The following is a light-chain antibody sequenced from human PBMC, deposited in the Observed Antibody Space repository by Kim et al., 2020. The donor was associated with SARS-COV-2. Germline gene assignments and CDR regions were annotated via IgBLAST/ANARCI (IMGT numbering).Light chain of an antibody. V-gene: IGLV3-1*01. J-gene: IGLJ2*01. CDR2: QDS. CDR1: KLGDKY. Sequence: SVSPEQTASITGSGDKLGDKYACWYQQKSGQSPVLVIYQDSKRPSGIPERFSGSNSGNTATLTISGTQAMDEADYYCQAWDSSTVVFGGGTQLTVL. CDR3: QAWDSSTVV.